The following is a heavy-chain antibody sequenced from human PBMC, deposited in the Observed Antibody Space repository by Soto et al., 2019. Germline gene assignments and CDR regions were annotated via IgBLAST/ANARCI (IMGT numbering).Heavy chain of an antibody. Sequence: GESLKISCKGSGYSFTSYWISWVRPMPGKGLEWMGRIEPSDSYTNYSPSFQGHVTISADKSISTAYLQWSSLKASDTAMYYCAIYSISWSHYYGMDVWGQGSTVGVS. CDR1: GYSFTSYW. CDR3: AIYSISWSHYYGMDV. CDR2: IEPSDSYT. D-gene: IGHD6-13*01. V-gene: IGHV5-10-1*01. J-gene: IGHJ6*02.